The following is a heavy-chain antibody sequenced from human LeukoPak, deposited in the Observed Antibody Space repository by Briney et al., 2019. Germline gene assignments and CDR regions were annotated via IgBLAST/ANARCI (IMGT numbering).Heavy chain of an antibody. V-gene: IGHV3-33*01. D-gene: IGHD2-2*01. CDR3: ARAPLGTRRYCSSTRCSVGYYGMDV. J-gene: IGHJ6*02. CDR2: IWYDGSNK. Sequence: QPGRSLRLSCAASGFTFSSYGMHWVRQAPGKGLEWVAVIWYDGSNKYYADSVKGRFTISRDNSKNTLYLKMNSLRAEDTAVYYCARAPLGTRRYCSSTRCSVGYYGMDVWGQGTTVTVSS. CDR1: GFTFSSYG.